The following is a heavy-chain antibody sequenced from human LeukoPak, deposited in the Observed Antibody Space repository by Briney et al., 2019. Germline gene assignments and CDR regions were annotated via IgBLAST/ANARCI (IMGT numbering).Heavy chain of an antibody. CDR1: GYTFTGNY. CDR3: ARSMNFDS. J-gene: IGHJ4*02. V-gene: IGHV1-2*02. CDR2: INFNSGGT. Sequence: ASVKVSCKASGYTFTGNYMHWVRQAPGQGLEWMGWINFNSGGTKYAQKFQGRVTMTRDTSISTAYMELRRLRSDDTAVCYCARSMNFDSWGQGTLVTVSS.